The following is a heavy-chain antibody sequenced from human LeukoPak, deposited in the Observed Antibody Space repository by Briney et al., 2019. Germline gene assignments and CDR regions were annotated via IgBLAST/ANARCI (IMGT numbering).Heavy chain of an antibody. D-gene: IGHD6-19*01. Sequence: PGGSLRLSCAASGFTFSKYWMLGVRQAPGKGLESVSRINTDGTVTTYADSVKGRFTVSRDNADNTMFLQMNSVRDEDTAVYYCATKQWLALLPDSWGRGTPVTVSS. J-gene: IGHJ4*02. CDR2: INTDGTVT. CDR3: ATKQWLALLPDS. CDR1: GFTFSKYW. V-gene: IGHV3-74*01.